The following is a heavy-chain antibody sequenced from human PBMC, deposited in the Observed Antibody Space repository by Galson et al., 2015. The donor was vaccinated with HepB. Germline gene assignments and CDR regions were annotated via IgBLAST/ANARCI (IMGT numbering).Heavy chain of an antibody. D-gene: IGHD3-9*01. J-gene: IGHJ6*02. V-gene: IGHV2-70*11. CDR1: GFSLSTSRMC. Sequence: PALVKPTQTLTLTCTFSGFSLSTSRMCVSWIRQPPGKALEWLARIDWDDDKYYTTSLTTRLTISKDTSKNQVVLTMTNMDPVDTATYYCARNLPYYDILTSRYYYLYAMDVWGQGTTVTVSS. CDR3: ARNLPYYDILTSRYYYLYAMDV. CDR2: IDWDDDK.